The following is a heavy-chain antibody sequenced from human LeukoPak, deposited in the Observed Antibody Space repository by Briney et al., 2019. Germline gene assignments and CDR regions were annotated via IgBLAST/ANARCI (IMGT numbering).Heavy chain of an antibody. CDR2: ISFDGSNK. V-gene: IGHV3-30*04. Sequence: GGSLRLSCAASGFTFSGSALHWVRQAPGKGLEWVAVISFDGSNKYYADSVKGRFTISRDNSKNTLYLQMSSLRSDDTAVYYCAKDRDSTTPLFSNLNVWGKGTTVTVSS. D-gene: IGHD2-2*01. CDR3: AKDRDSTTPLFSNLNV. J-gene: IGHJ6*04. CDR1: GFTFSGSA.